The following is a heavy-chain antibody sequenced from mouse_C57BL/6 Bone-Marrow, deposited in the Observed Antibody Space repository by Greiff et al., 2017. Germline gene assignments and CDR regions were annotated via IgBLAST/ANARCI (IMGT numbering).Heavy chain of an antibody. CDR2: IDPNSGGT. V-gene: IGHV1-72*01. Sequence: QVQLQQPGAELVKPGASVQLSCKASGYTFTSYWMHWVKQRPGRGLEGIGRIDPNSGGTKYNEKFKSKATLTVDKPARTAYMQLSSLTSEDSAVYYCAYGNYNAMDYWGQGTSVTVSS. CDR1: GYTFTSYW. D-gene: IGHD2-1*01. J-gene: IGHJ4*01. CDR3: AYGNYNAMDY.